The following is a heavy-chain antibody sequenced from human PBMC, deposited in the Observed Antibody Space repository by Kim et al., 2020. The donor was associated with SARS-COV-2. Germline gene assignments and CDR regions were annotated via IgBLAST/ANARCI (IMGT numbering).Heavy chain of an antibody. V-gene: IGHV3-23*01. Sequence: RFTISRDNSKNTLYLQMNSLRAEDTAVYYCAKGLNIVVVAAAMEAGGFDYWGQGTLVTVSS. D-gene: IGHD2-2*01. J-gene: IGHJ4*02. CDR3: AKGLNIVVVAAAMEAGGFDY.